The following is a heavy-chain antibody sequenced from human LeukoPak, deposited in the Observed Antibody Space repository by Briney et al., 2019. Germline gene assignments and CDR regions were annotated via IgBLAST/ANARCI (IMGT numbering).Heavy chain of an antibody. CDR1: GDSVSSNSGA. V-gene: IGHV6-1*01. CDR2: AYYRSKWYS. J-gene: IGHJ4*02. CDR3: ARGIRCTTASFDS. D-gene: IGHD2-2*01. Sequence: SQTLSLTCAISGDSVSSNSGAWNWIRQSPSRGLEWLGRAYYRSKWYSDYAVSVKSRLTINPDTSKNQFSLHLTSVTPEDTAVYYCARGIRCTTASFDSWGQGTLVTVSS.